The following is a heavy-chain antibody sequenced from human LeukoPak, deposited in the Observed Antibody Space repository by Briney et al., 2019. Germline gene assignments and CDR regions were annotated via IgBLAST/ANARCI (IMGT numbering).Heavy chain of an antibody. CDR1: GGSHSSYY. CDR3: ARDSRAISFDY. CDR2: IYTSGST. V-gene: IGHV4-4*07. Sequence: SETLSLTCTVSGGSHSSYYWSWIRQPAGKGLEWIGRIYTSGSTNYNPSLTSRVTMSVDTSKNQFSLKLSSVTAADTAVYYCARDSRAISFDYWGQGTLVTVSS. J-gene: IGHJ4*02. D-gene: IGHD5-12*01.